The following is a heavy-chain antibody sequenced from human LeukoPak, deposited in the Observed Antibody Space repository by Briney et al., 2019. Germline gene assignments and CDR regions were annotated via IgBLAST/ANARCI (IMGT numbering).Heavy chain of an antibody. CDR3: ASQDSSGYYFDY. CDR2: IIPIFGTA. V-gene: IGHV1-69*05. J-gene: IGHJ4*02. Sequence: SVKVSCKASGGTFSSYAISWVRQAPGQGLEWMGGIIPIFGTANYAQKFQGRATITTDESTSTAYMELSSLRSEDTAVYYCASQDSSGYYFDYWGQGTLVTVSS. D-gene: IGHD3-22*01. CDR1: GGTFSSYA.